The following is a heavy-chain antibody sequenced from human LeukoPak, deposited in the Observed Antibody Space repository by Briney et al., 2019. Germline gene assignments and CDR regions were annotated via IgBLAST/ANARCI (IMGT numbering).Heavy chain of an antibody. J-gene: IGHJ4*02. D-gene: IGHD2/OR15-2a*01. CDR3: ARGGLSIMGY. V-gene: IGHV3-48*01. CDR2: ISSSGSTK. CDR1: GFTFSIYA. Sequence: GGSLRLSCSGSGFTFSIYAMNWVRQAPGKGLEWVSYISSSGSTKYYADSVKGRFTISRDNARNSLYLQMNSLRAEDTAVYFCARGGLSIMGYWGQGTLVTVSS.